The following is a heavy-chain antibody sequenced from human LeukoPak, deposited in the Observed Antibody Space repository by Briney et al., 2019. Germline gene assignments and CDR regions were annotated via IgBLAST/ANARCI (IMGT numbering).Heavy chain of an antibody. CDR1: GITFSTAS. CDR2: ITSSSTTM. D-gene: IGHD3-10*01. J-gene: IGHJ4*02. CDR3: ARGMYYYGSGSSFDN. Sequence: GGSLRLSCAASGITFSTASMNWVRQAPGKGLEWVSYITSSSTTMSYADSVKGRFTISRDNAKNSLYLQMNSLRAEDTAVYYCARGMYYYGSGSSFDNWGQGTLVTVSS. V-gene: IGHV3-48*01.